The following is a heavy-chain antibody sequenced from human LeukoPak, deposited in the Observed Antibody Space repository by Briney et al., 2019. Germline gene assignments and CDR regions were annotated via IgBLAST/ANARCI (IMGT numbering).Heavy chain of an antibody. CDR3: AKSVIGCGGDCYYFDY. J-gene: IGHJ4*02. V-gene: IGHV3-33*06. CDR1: GFTFSSYG. CDR2: IWYDGSNK. D-gene: IGHD2-21*02. Sequence: PGGSLRLSCAASGFTFSSYGMHWVRQAPGKGLVWVAVIWYDGSNKYYGDSVKGRFPLYRDHSKHTPYLQMNSLRAEDTAVYYCAKSVIGCGGDCYYFDYWGQGTLVTVSS.